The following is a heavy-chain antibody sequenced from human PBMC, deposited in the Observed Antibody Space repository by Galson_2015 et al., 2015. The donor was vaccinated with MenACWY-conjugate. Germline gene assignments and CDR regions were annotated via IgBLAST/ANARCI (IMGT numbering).Heavy chain of an antibody. V-gene: IGHV1-69*13. CDR1: GGTFSSYA. CDR2: IIPIFGTA. D-gene: IGHD3-22*01. Sequence: SVKVSCKASGGTFSSYAISWVRQAPGQGLEWMGGIIPIFGTANYAQKFQSRVTITADESTSTAYMELSSLRSEDTAVYYCARPQAYYYDSSGYQKSFDYWGQGTLVTVSS. CDR3: ARPQAYYYDSSGYQKSFDY. J-gene: IGHJ4*02.